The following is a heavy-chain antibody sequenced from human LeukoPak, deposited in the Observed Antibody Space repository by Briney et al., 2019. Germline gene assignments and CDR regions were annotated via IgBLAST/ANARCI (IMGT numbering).Heavy chain of an antibody. CDR1: GFTFSIYG. Sequence: PGGSLRLSCAVSGFTFSIYGMHWVRQAPGKGLEWVAVISDDGNNKYYADSVKGRFTISRDNSKNTLYLQMNSLRAEDTAVYYCAKDMALRQQLVLGPDYWGQGTLVTVSS. D-gene: IGHD6-13*01. J-gene: IGHJ4*02. CDR2: ISDDGNNK. V-gene: IGHV3-30*18. CDR3: AKDMALRQQLVLGPDY.